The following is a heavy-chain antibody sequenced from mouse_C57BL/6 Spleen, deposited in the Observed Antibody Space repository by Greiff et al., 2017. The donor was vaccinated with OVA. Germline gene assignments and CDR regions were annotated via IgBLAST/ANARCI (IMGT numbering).Heavy chain of an antibody. Sequence: VQLQQSGPELVKPGASVKISCKASGYTFTDYNMDWVKQSHGKSLEWIGDINPNNGGTIYNQKFKGKATLTVDKSSSTAYMELRSLTSEDTAVYDCARVTTVVAPFDYWGKGTTLTVSS. CDR3: ARVTTVVAPFDY. CDR1: GYTFTDYN. D-gene: IGHD1-1*01. CDR2: INPNNGGT. V-gene: IGHV1-18*01. J-gene: IGHJ2*01.